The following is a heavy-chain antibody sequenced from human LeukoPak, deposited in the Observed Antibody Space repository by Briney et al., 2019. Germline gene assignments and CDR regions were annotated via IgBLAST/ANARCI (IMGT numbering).Heavy chain of an antibody. J-gene: IGHJ4*02. D-gene: IGHD4-17*01. CDR1: GFTFSGYE. V-gene: IGHV3-48*03. CDR2: ISSSGSTI. CDR3: AKEVTTDYFDY. Sequence: GGSLRLSCAASGFTFSGYEMNWVRRAPGKGLEWVSYISSSGSTIYYADSVKGRFTISRDNSKNTLYLQMNSLRAEDTAVYYCAKEVTTDYFDYWGEATLVTVSS.